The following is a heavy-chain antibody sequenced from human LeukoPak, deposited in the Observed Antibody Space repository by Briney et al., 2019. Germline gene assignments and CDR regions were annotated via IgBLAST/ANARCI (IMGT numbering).Heavy chain of an antibody. J-gene: IGHJ4*02. CDR3: PRDRGELACFDY. CDR2: ISSSSSYI. D-gene: IGHD1-26*01. Sequence: GGSLRLSCAASGFTFSSYSMNWVRQAPGKGLEWVSSISSSSSYIYYADSVKGRFTISRDNAKNSLYLQMNSLRAEDTAVYYCPRDRGELACFDYWGQGTLVTVSS. CDR1: GFTFSSYS. V-gene: IGHV3-21*01.